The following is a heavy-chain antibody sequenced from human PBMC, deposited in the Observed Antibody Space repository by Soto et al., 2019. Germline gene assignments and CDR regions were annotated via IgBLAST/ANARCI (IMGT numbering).Heavy chain of an antibody. CDR3: ARVWGCALDI. CDR1: GGSISSYY. CDR2: IYYSGRT. D-gene: IGHD7-27*01. J-gene: IGHJ3*02. Sequence: QVQLQESGPGLVKPSETLSLTCTVSGGSISSYYWSWIRQPPGKGLEWIGYIYYSGRTNYNPSLKSRVTISVDTSTNQFSQKLSSVTAADTAVYYCARVWGCALDIWGQGTMVTVSS. V-gene: IGHV4-59*01.